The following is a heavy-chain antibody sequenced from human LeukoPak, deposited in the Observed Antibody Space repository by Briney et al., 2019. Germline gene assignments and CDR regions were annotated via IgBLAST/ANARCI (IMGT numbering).Heavy chain of an antibody. CDR3: ARGRQGNWNDVRGYYFDY. CDR1: GYTFTSYY. V-gene: IGHV1-46*01. D-gene: IGHD1-1*01. J-gene: IGHJ4*02. Sequence: ASVKVSCKASGYTFTSYYMHWVRQAPGQGLEWMGIINPSGGSTSYAQKFQGRVTMTRDTSTSTVYMELSSLRSEDTAVYYCARGRQGNWNDVRGYYFDYWGQGTLVTVSS. CDR2: INPSGGST.